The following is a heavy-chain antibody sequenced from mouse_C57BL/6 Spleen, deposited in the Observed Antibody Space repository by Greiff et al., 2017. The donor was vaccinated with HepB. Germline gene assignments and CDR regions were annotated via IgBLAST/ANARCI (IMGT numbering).Heavy chain of an antibody. V-gene: IGHV1-59*01. J-gene: IGHJ2*01. CDR1: GYTFTSYW. Sequence: QVQLQQPGAELVRPGPSVKLSCKASGYTFTSYWMHWVKQRPGQGLEWIGVIDPSDSYTNYNQKFKGKATLTVDTSSSTAYMQLSSLTSEDSAVYYCARRGTTVVGDYWGQGTTLTVSS. CDR3: ARRGTTVVGDY. D-gene: IGHD1-1*01. CDR2: IDPSDSYT.